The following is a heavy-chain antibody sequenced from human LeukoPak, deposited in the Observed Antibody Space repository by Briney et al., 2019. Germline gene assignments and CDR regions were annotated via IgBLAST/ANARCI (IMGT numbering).Heavy chain of an antibody. Sequence: SETLSLTCTVSGDSISSYYWSWIRQPPGKGLAWIGYFSHSGRTISNPSLKSRVTMSVDTSKNQFSLKLSSVTAADTAMYYCARYFCTGNSCYSTNWFDRWGQGTLVTVSS. V-gene: IGHV4-59*08. CDR1: GDSISSYY. D-gene: IGHD3/OR15-3a*01. J-gene: IGHJ5*02. CDR2: FSHSGRT. CDR3: ARYFCTGNSCYSTNWFDR.